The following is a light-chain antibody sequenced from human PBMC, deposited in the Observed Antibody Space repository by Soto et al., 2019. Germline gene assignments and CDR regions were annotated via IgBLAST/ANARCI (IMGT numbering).Light chain of an antibody. CDR2: EVS. J-gene: IGLJ2*01. CDR3: SSYTSSSTPVV. Sequence: QSALTQPASVSGSPGQSITISCTGTSSDVGGYNYVYWYQHHPGKAPKLMIYEVSNRPSGVSNRFSGSKSGNTASLTISGLQAEDEADYYCSSYTSSSTPVVFGGGTKLTVL. V-gene: IGLV2-14*01. CDR1: SSDVGGYNY.